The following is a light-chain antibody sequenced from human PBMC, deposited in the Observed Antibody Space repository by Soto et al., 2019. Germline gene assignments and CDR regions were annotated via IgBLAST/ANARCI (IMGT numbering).Light chain of an antibody. CDR2: EVS. Sequence: QSALTQPASVSGSPGQSITISCTGTSSDVGGYNYVSWYQQHPGKAPKHMIYEVSNRPSGVSNRFSASKSGNTASLTISGLQAEDEAEYYCSSYTSSSTLVFGGGTQVTV. CDR1: SSDVGGYNY. V-gene: IGLV2-14*01. CDR3: SSYTSSSTLV. J-gene: IGLJ2*01.